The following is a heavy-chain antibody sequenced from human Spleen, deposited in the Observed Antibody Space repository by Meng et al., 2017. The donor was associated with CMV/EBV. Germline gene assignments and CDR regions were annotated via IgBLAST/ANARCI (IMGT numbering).Heavy chain of an antibody. CDR3: ARDRLRESDGYNSDWFDP. Sequence: GESLKISCAASGFTFSSYAMHWVRQAPGKGLEWVAVISYDGMNKFYSDSVEGRFTISRDTSKNTLYLQMNRLRAEDTGLYYCARDRLRESDGYNSDWFDPWGQGTLVTVSS. V-gene: IGHV3-30*04. CDR1: GFTFSSYA. J-gene: IGHJ5*02. CDR2: ISYDGMNK. D-gene: IGHD5-24*01.